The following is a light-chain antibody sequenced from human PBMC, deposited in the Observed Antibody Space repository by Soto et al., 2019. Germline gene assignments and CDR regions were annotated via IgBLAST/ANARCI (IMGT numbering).Light chain of an antibody. CDR2: GIS. V-gene: IGLV1-40*01. CDR3: QSYDSSLSAHYV. CDR1: SSNIGATYD. J-gene: IGLJ1*01. Sequence: QSALTQPPSVSGAPGQRVTISCTGSSSNIGATYDVQWYQQLPGTAPKLLIYGISNRPSGVPDRFSGSKSGTSASLAITGLQADDEADYYCQSYDSSLSAHYVFGTGTKVTVL.